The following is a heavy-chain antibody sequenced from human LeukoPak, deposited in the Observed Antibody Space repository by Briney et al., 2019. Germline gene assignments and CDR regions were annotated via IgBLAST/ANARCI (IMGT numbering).Heavy chain of an antibody. D-gene: IGHD2-21*02. CDR3: ARDDCGGDCYLYYYYGMDV. Sequence: ASVKVSCKASGYTFTSYGISWVRQAPGQGLERMGWISAYNGNTNYAQKLQGRVTMTTDTSTSTAYMELRSLRSDDTAVYYCARDDCGGDCYLYYYYGMDVWGQGTTVTVSS. J-gene: IGHJ6*02. CDR2: ISAYNGNT. CDR1: GYTFTSYG. V-gene: IGHV1-18*01.